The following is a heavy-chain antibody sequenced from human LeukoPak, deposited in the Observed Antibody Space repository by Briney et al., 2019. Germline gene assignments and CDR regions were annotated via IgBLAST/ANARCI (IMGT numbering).Heavy chain of an antibody. CDR2: ISSSSSYT. D-gene: IGHD3-22*01. J-gene: IGHJ4*02. Sequence: PGGSLRLSCAASGFTFSDYYMSWIRQAPGKGLEWVSYISSSSSYTNHADSVKGRFTISRDNAKNSLYLQMNSLRAADTAVYYCAQNFYDSSGLYFDYWGQGTLVTVSS. CDR3: AQNFYDSSGLYFDY. CDR1: GFTFSDYY. V-gene: IGHV3-11*06.